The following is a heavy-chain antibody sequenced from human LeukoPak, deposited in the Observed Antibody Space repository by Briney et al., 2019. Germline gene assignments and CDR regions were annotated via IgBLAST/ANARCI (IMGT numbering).Heavy chain of an antibody. V-gene: IGHV4-38-2*02. D-gene: IGHD3-10*01. CDR1: GYSISSGYY. CDR3: ATQDAYYGSTY. J-gene: IGHJ4*02. CDR2: IYHSGGT. Sequence: PSETLSLTCTVSGYSISSGYYWGWIRQPPGKGLEWIGSIYHSGGTYYNPSLKSRVTISVDTSKNQFSLKLSSGTAADTAVYYCATQDAYYGSTYWGQGTLVTVSS.